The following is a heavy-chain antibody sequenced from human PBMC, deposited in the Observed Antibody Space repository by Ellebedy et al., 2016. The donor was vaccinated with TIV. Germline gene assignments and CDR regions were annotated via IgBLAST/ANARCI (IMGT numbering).Heavy chain of an antibody. CDR1: GFSFSNAW. CDR3: TTETEYYDILTGYYIGRELDY. Sequence: GESLKISCAASGFSFSNAWMSWVRQAPGKGLEWVGRIKSKTDGGTTDYAAPVKGRFTISRDDSRNTLYLQMNSLKTEDTAVYYCTTETEYYDILTGYYIGRELDYWGQGTLITVSS. J-gene: IGHJ4*02. V-gene: IGHV3-15*01. CDR2: IKSKTDGGTT. D-gene: IGHD3-9*01.